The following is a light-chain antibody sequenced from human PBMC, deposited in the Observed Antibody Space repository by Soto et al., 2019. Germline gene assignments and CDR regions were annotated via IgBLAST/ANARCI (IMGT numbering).Light chain of an antibody. V-gene: IGKV1-5*03. Sequence: DIQMTQSPSTLSGSVGDRVTITCRASQTMSSWLAWYQQKPGKAPKLLIYKASTLKRGVPSRFSGSGSGTEFTLTISSLQPDDFATYYCQHYNSYSEAFGQGTKV. CDR1: QTMSSW. J-gene: IGKJ1*01. CDR3: QHYNSYSEA. CDR2: KAS.